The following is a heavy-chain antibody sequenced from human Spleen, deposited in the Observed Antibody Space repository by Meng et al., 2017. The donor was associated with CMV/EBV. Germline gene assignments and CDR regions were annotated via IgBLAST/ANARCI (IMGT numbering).Heavy chain of an antibody. V-gene: IGHV3-48*04. CDR2: ISSSYNTI. J-gene: IGHJ4*02. CDR1: GFIFSNYN. CDR3: VRDGFYDVSGYWLGYFDY. Sequence: GESLKISCAASGFIFSNYNMNWVRRAPGKGLEWVSFISSSYNTIYYADSVKGRFTISRDNARNSLFLQMNSLRAEDTAVYYCVRDGFYDVSGYWLGYFDYWGQGTLVTVSS. D-gene: IGHD3-22*01.